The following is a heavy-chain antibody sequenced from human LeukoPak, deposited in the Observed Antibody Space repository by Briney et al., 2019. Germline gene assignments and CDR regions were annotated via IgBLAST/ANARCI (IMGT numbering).Heavy chain of an antibody. V-gene: IGHV3-74*01. CDR3: ARQTAAALDF. CDR1: GFTLSSYW. D-gene: IGHD6-13*01. CDR2: INGDGRTT. Sequence: GGSLRLSCAASGFTLSSYWMHWVRQAPGKGLVRVSRINGDGRTTDYADSVKGRFTISRDNAKNTLYLQMNSLRAEDTAMYYCARQTAAALDFWGQGTLVTVSS. J-gene: IGHJ4*02.